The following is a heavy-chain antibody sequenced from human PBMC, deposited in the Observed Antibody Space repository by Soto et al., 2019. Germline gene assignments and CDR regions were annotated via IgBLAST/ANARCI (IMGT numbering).Heavy chain of an antibody. D-gene: IGHD3-10*01. CDR1: GFTFSSYS. CDR2: ISSSSSTI. CDR3: ARSRDVLLWFGELLFPGNFDY. J-gene: IGHJ4*02. Sequence: EVQLVESGGGLVQPGGSLRLSCAASGFTFSSYSMNWVRQAPGKGLEWVSYISSSSSTIYYADSVKGRFTISRDNAKNSLYLQMNSRRDEDTAVYYCARSRDVLLWFGELLFPGNFDYWGQGTLVTVSS. V-gene: IGHV3-48*02.